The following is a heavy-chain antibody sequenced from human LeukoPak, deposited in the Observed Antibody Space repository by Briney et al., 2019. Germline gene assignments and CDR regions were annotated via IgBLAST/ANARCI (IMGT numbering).Heavy chain of an antibody. D-gene: IGHD5-18*01. CDR2: IKSDGSST. J-gene: IGHJ6*03. V-gene: IGHV3-74*01. Sequence: GGSPRLSCAASGFTFSPYWMHWVRQAPGKGLVWVSRIKSDGSSTSYADSVKGRFTISRDNAKNTLYLQMNSLRAEDTAVYYCARDGYSYGHRHYYFMDVWGKGTTVTVSS. CDR3: ARDGYSYGHRHYYFMDV. CDR1: GFTFSPYW.